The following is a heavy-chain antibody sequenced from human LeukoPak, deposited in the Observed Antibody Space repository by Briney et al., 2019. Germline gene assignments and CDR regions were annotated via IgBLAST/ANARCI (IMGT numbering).Heavy chain of an antibody. Sequence: PGGSLILSCAASGFTFSSYGMHWVRQAPGKGLEWVAVISYDGSNKYYADSVKGRFTISRDNSKNTLYLQMNSLRAEDTAVYYCAKSGRGYSYGANDYWGQGTLVTVSS. CDR2: ISYDGSNK. V-gene: IGHV3-30*18. CDR3: AKSGRGYSYGANDY. J-gene: IGHJ4*02. CDR1: GFTFSSYG. D-gene: IGHD5-18*01.